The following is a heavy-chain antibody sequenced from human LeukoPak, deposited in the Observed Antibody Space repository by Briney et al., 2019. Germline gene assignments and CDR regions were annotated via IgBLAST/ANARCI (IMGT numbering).Heavy chain of an antibody. CDR1: GGSFSSGSYY. CDR2: IYHSGTT. J-gene: IGHJ4*02. D-gene: IGHD1-1*01. CDR3: ARVSYNWSGFDY. Sequence: PSETLSLTCTVSGGSFSSGSYYWSWLRQPPGKGLEWIGYIYHSGTTNYYPSLKSRVTLSVDTSKNQFSLKLSYVTAADTAVYYCARVSYNWSGFDYWGQGTLVTVSS. V-gene: IGHV4-61*01.